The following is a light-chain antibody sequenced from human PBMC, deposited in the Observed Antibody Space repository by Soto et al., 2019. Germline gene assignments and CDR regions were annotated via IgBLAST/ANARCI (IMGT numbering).Light chain of an antibody. CDR2: DSY. V-gene: IGKV3-15*01. CDR3: QQYDDWPLT. Sequence: VLTQSPATLSVSPGEGATLSCRASQSVGSSLAWYQQKPGQAPRLLMFDSYTRATGVPAKFSGSGSGTEFTLTISSLQSEDFAIFFCQQYDDWPLTFGPGTRVDI. CDR1: QSVGSS. J-gene: IGKJ3*01.